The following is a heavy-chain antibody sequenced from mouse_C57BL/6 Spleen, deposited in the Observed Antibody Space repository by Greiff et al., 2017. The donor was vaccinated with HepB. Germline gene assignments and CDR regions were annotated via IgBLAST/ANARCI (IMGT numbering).Heavy chain of an antibody. J-gene: IGHJ1*03. V-gene: IGHV1-82*01. D-gene: IGHD1-1*01. Sequence: VQLQQSGPELVKPGASVKISCKASGYAFSSSWMNWVKQRPGKGLEWIGRIYPGDGDTNYNGKFKGKATLTADKSSSTAYMQLSSLTSEDSAVYFCARRLYYGSSPVYFDVWGTGTTVTVSS. CDR3: ARRLYYGSSPVYFDV. CDR2: IYPGDGDT. CDR1: GYAFSSSW.